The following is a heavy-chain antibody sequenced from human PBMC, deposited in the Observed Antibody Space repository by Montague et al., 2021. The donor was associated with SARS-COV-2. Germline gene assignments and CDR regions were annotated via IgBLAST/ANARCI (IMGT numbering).Heavy chain of an antibody. D-gene: IGHD5-18*01. CDR2: IYYSGTT. J-gene: IGHJ4*02. Sequence: TLSLTCTVSGGSIRSSCYYWTWIRQHPGKGLDAIVCIYYSGTTYYNPSLESRLSISIHTSKNQFSLKLSSVTAADSSVYYCARGVRKLSLGYFDSWGQGTLVTVSS. CDR3: ARGVRKLSLGYFDS. CDR1: GGSIRSSCYY. V-gene: IGHV4-31*03.